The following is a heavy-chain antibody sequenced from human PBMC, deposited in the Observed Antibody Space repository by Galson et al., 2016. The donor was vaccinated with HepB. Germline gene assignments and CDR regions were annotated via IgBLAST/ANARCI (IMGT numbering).Heavy chain of an antibody. CDR1: GGSINRGNYY. CDR2: MYNTGST. CDR3: ARDLDILRGGLLDS. D-gene: IGHD3-10*01. Sequence: TLSLTCSVSGGSINRGNYYWTWIRQPAGRGLEWIGRMYNTGSTDYNPSLKSRVTISGDTSKNHFSLRLTSLTTADTAVYFCARDLDILRGGLLDSWGQGILVTVSS. J-gene: IGHJ4*02. V-gene: IGHV4-61*02.